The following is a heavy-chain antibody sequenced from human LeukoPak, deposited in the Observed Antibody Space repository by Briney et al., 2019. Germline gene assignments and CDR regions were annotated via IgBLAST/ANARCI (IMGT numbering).Heavy chain of an antibody. CDR3: ARAVYSSSWSRYNWFDP. V-gene: IGHV1-18*01. D-gene: IGHD6-13*01. Sequence: ASVKVSCKASGYTFTSYGISWVRQAPGQGLEWMGWISAYNGNTNYAQKLQGRVTMTTDTSTSTAYMELRSLRSDDTAVYYCARAVYSSSWSRYNWFDPWGQGTLVTVSS. J-gene: IGHJ5*02. CDR2: ISAYNGNT. CDR1: GYTFTSYG.